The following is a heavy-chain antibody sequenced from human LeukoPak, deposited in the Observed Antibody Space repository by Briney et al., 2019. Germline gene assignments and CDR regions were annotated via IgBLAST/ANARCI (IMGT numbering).Heavy chain of an antibody. V-gene: IGHV3-48*01. CDR3: ARADYYGSGLYYYYYMDV. J-gene: IGHJ6*03. CDR2: ISSSSSTI. Sequence: PGGSLRLSCAASGFTFSSYSMNWVRQAPGKGLEWVSYISSSSSTIYYADSVKGRFTISRDNAKNSLYLQMNSLRAEDTAVYYCARADYYGSGLYYYYYMDVWGKGTTVTVSS. CDR1: GFTFSSYS. D-gene: IGHD3-10*01.